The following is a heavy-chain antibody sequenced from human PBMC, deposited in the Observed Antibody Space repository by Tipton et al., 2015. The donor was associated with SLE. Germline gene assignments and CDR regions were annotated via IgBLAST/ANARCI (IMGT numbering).Heavy chain of an antibody. D-gene: IGHD6-19*01. V-gene: IGHV4-34*01. CDR3: ARPGVAGPYYFDY. CDR1: GGSFSGYY. CDR2: INHSGST. Sequence: TLSLTCAVYGGSFSGYYWSWIRQPPGKGLEWIGEINHSGSTNYNPSLKSRVTMSVDTSKNQFSLKLSSVTAADTAVYYCARPGVAGPYYFDYWGQGTLVTVSS. J-gene: IGHJ4*02.